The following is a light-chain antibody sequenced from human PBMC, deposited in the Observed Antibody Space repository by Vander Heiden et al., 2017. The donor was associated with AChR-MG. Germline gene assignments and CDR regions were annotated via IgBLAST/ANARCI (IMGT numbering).Light chain of an antibody. Sequence: HSALTQPPSASGSPGQSVTISCTGTSSDVGGYDSVSWYQQRPGNAPQLMIFEVTKRPSGVPDRFSGSKSANTAFLNVSRLQAEDEAIYYGRSYAGANTLVFGGGTKLTVL. V-gene: IGLV2-8*01. CDR2: EVT. CDR3: RSYAGANTLV. J-gene: IGLJ2*01. CDR1: SSDVGGYDS.